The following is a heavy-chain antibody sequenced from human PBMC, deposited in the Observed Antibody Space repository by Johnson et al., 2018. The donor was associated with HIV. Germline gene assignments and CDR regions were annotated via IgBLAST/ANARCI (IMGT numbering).Heavy chain of an antibody. J-gene: IGHJ3*02. CDR3: ARDRGSMIVVGSAFDI. CDR2: ISYDGSNK. V-gene: IGHV3-30-3*01. Sequence: QMQLVESGGGVVQPGTSLRLSCAASGFTFSSFAMHWVRQAPGKGLEWMAFISYDGSNKYFTDSVRGRFTISRDNSKKTVYLQMNSLRAEDTAVYYCARDRGSMIVVGSAFDIWGQGTMVTVSS. D-gene: IGHD3-22*01. CDR1: GFTFSSFA.